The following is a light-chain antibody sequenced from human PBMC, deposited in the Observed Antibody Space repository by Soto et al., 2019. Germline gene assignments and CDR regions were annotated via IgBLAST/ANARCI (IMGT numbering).Light chain of an antibody. Sequence: QSALTQPPSASGCPGQSVTSSCTWSSSDVGAYDYVSWYQQHPGKAPKLMIYEINKRPSGVPDRFSGSKSGNTASLTVSGLQAEDEADYYCSSFAGSNNFPYVFGTGTKVTVL. CDR3: SSFAGSNNFPYV. V-gene: IGLV2-8*01. CDR2: EIN. CDR1: SSDVGAYDY. J-gene: IGLJ1*01.